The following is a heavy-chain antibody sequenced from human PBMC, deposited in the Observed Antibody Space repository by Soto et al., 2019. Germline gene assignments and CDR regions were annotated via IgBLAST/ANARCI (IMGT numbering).Heavy chain of an antibody. CDR1: GYTFYSHS. CDR3: ARCIQGDYYYGMDV. Sequence: ASVKVSCKASGYTFYSHSISWVRQAPGQGLEWMGRINADYGNTQYAQKFRGRVTMTTDTSTTTVYMELTNLRSGDTAVYYCARCIQGDYYYGMDVWGQGTTVTV. D-gene: IGHD5-18*01. J-gene: IGHJ6*02. CDR2: INADYGNT. V-gene: IGHV1-18*01.